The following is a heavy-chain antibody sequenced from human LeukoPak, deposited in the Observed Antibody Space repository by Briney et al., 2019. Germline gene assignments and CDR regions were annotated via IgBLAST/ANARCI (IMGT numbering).Heavy chain of an antibody. Sequence: PSETLSLTCTVSGASISSHYWSWIRQPPGKGLEWIGYTYHTGSTDYSPSLKGRLTISQDTSKNQISLSLTSVTTADTAMYYCARGGRWDKFDSWGQGILVSVSS. D-gene: IGHD1-26*01. CDR2: TYHTGST. V-gene: IGHV4-59*11. CDR1: GASISSHY. CDR3: ARGGRWDKFDS. J-gene: IGHJ5*01.